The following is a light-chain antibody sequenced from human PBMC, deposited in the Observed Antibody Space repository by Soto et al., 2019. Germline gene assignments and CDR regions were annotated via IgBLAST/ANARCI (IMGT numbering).Light chain of an antibody. V-gene: IGLV2-14*01. CDR1: SSDIGPYNY. CDR2: EVS. J-gene: IGLJ3*02. CDR3: SSYTTSSTQV. Sequence: QSALTQPASVSGSPGQSITISCTGTSSDIGPYNYVSWYQQHPGKVPKLMIYEVSNRPSAVSNRFSGSKSGNTASLAISGLQAEDEADYYCSSYTTSSTQVFGGGTKLTVL.